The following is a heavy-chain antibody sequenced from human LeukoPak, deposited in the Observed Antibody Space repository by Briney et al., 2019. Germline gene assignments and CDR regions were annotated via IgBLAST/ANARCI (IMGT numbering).Heavy chain of an antibody. CDR3: ARAGSKFDAFDI. D-gene: IGHD3-10*01. J-gene: IGHJ3*02. CDR2: IYYSGST. V-gene: IGHV4-59*01. CDR1: GGSISSYY. Sequence: SETLSLTCTVSGGSISSYYWSWIRQPPGKGLEWIGYIYYSGSTNYNPSLKSRVTISVDTSKNQFSLKLGSVTAADTAVYYCARAGSKFDAFDIWGQGTMVTVSS.